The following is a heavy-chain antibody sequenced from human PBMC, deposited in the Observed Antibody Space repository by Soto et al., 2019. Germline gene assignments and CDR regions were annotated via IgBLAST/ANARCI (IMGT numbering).Heavy chain of an antibody. J-gene: IGHJ4*02. CDR3: ARAREGWLRLDY. CDR1: GGTFSSYT. Sequence: ASVKVSCKASGGTFSSYTISWVRQAPGQGLEWMGRIIPILGIANYAQKFQGRVTITADKSTSTAYMELSSLRSEDTAVYYCARAREGWLRLDYWGQGTLVTVSS. V-gene: IGHV1-69*02. D-gene: IGHD5-12*01. CDR2: IIPILGIA.